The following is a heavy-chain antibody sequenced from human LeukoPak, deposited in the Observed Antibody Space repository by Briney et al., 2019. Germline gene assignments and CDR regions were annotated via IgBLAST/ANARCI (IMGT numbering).Heavy chain of an antibody. CDR3: ARDLRLTTIVAGPFDY. J-gene: IGHJ4*02. Sequence: GGSLRLSCAASGFTFSDYSMTWIRQAPGKGLEWVSYISSGSRTTYYAGSVKGRFTISRDNAKNSLYLQMNSLRAEDTAVYYCARDLRLTTIVAGPFDYWGQGTLVTVSS. V-gene: IGHV3-11*01. D-gene: IGHD3-22*01. CDR2: ISSGSRTT. CDR1: GFTFSDYS.